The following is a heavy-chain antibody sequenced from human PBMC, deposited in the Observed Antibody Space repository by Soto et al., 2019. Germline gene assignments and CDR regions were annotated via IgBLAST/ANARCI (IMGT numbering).Heavy chain of an antibody. V-gene: IGHV1-18*01. CDR2: ISAYNGNT. CDR3: ARDLPPVDY. J-gene: IGHJ4*02. Sequence: QLQLVQSGAEVKKPGASVKVYCKASGYTFSSYHITWVRQAPGQGLEWMGWISAYNGNTNYAQNLQGRVTMTTDPATSTDYMELRSVRSDDTAVYYCARDLPPVDYCGQGTLVTVSS. CDR1: GYTFSSYH.